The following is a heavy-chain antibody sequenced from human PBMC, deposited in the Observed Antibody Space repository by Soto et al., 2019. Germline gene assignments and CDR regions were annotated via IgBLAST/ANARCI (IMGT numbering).Heavy chain of an antibody. V-gene: IGHV1-18*01. CDR3: AINWAPGYFDY. CDR1: GYTFTSYG. Sequence: ASVKVSCKASGYTFTSYGISWVRQAPGQGLEWMGWISAYSGNTNYAQKLQGRVTMTTDTSTSTAYMELRSLRSDDTAVYYCAINWAPGYFDYWGQGTLVTVSS. D-gene: IGHD3-16*01. CDR2: ISAYSGNT. J-gene: IGHJ4*02.